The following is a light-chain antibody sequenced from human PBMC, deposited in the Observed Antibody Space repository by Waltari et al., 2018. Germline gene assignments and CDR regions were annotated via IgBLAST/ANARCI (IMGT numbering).Light chain of an antibody. V-gene: IGLV1-40*01. Sequence: QSVLTQPPSVSGAPGPRVTISCTGGSSNIGADYDVHWSHQLPGTAPKLLIFDTTNRPSGVPNRFSGSKSGTSAFLAITGLQPEDEADYYCQSYDSSLSGWRVFGTGTKVTVL. CDR3: QSYDSSLSGWRV. J-gene: IGLJ1*01. CDR2: DTT. CDR1: SSNIGADYD.